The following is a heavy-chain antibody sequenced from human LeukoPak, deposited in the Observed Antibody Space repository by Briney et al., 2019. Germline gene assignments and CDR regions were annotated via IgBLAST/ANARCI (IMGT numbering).Heavy chain of an antibody. D-gene: IGHD2-2*01. Sequence: GGSLRLSCAASGFTFSDYYMSWIRQAPGKGLEWVSYISSSGSTIYYADSVKGRFTISRDNAKNSLYLQMNSLRAEDTAVYYCARDRTYMGSSLNWFDPWGQGTLVTVSS. CDR2: ISSSGSTI. CDR1: GFTFSDYY. CDR3: ARDRTYMGSSLNWFDP. V-gene: IGHV3-11*01. J-gene: IGHJ5*02.